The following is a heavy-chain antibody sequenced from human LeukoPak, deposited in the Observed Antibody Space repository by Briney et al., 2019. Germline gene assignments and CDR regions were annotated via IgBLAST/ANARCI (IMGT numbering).Heavy chain of an antibody. CDR2: ISGSGGST. D-gene: IGHD3-10*01. CDR1: GFTFSSYA. J-gene: IGHJ3*02. Sequence: GGSLRLSCAASGFTFSSYAMHWVRQAPGKGLEWVSAISGSGGSTYYADSVKGRFTISRDNSKNTLYLQMNSLRAEDTAVYYCAKQIPSLYGSGPTPLNIWGQGTMVTVSS. V-gene: IGHV3-23*01. CDR3: AKQIPSLYGSGPTPLNI.